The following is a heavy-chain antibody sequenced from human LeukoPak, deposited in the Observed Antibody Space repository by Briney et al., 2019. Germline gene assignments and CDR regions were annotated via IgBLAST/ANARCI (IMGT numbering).Heavy chain of an antibody. V-gene: IGHV4-34*01. CDR2: INHSGST. CDR1: GGSFSGYY. J-gene: IGHJ4*02. CDR3: ARDPGYYDSSGYYDY. D-gene: IGHD3-22*01. Sequence: SESLSLTCAVYGGSFSGYYWSWIRRPPGKGLEWIGEINHSGSTNYNPSLKSRVTISVDTSKNQFSLKLSSVTAADTAVYYCARDPGYYDSSGYYDYWGQGTLVTVSS.